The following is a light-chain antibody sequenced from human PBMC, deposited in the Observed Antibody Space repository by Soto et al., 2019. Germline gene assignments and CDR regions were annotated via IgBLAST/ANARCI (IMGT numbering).Light chain of an antibody. J-gene: IGKJ5*01. CDR1: ETVNSW. CDR3: QQSYSTPIT. Sequence: DIQMTQSPSTLSASIGDRVTITCRASETVNSWLAWYQQKPGKAPELLIYAASSLQSGVPSRFSGSGSGTDFTLTISSLQPEDFATYYCQQSYSTPITFGQGTRLEIK. V-gene: IGKV1-39*01. CDR2: AAS.